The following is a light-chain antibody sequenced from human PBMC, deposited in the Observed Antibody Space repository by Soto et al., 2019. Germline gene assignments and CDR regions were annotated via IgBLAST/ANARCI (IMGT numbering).Light chain of an antibody. Sequence: EIVLTQSPATLSLSPGESATLSCRASQSVSSSYLAWYQQKPGQAPRLLIYDASNRATGIPARFSGSGSGTDFTLTISSLEPEDFAVYYCQQRSNFGQGTKVDI. V-gene: IGKV3-11*01. CDR2: DAS. CDR1: QSVSSSY. J-gene: IGKJ1*01. CDR3: QQRSN.